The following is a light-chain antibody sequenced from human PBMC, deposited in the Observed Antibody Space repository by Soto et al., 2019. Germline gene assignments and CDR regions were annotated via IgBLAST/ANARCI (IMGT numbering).Light chain of an antibody. CDR2: EVS. CDR1: SSDVGAYNY. Sequence: QSVLTQPASVSGSPGQSITISCTGTSSDVGAYNYVSWYQQHPGKAPKLMIYEVSNRPSGVSNRFSGSKSGNTASLTISGLQAEDEADYYCSSYSSSGTLYVFGTGTQLTVL. V-gene: IGLV2-14*01. J-gene: IGLJ1*01. CDR3: SSYSSSGTLYV.